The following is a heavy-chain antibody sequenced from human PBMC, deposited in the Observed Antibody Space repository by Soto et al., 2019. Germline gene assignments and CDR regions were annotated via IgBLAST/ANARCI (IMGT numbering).Heavy chain of an antibody. CDR1: GYTFTSYD. CDR3: ARGLRIYGMDV. Sequence: ASVNVSCKXSGYTFTSYDINWVRQATGQGLEWMGWMNPNSGNTGYAQKFQGRVTMTRNTSISTAYMELSSLRSEDTAVYYCARGLRIYGMDVWGQGTTVTVSS. D-gene: IGHD2-15*01. CDR2: MNPNSGNT. V-gene: IGHV1-8*01. J-gene: IGHJ6*02.